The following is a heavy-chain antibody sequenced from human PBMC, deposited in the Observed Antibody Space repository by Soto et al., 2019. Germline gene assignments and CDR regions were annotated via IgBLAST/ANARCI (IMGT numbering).Heavy chain of an antibody. CDR2: ISAYNGNR. CDR1: GYSFTSYG. CDR3: ARLGGVVAATPPPWFDP. Sequence: GALVKVSCKASGYSFTSYGISWVRQAPGQGLEYMGWISAYNGNRNYAQNFQDRVTMTTDTSTSTAYMELRSLRSDDTAVYYCARLGGVVAATPPPWFDPWGQGTLVTVSS. V-gene: IGHV1-18*01. D-gene: IGHD2-15*01. J-gene: IGHJ5*02.